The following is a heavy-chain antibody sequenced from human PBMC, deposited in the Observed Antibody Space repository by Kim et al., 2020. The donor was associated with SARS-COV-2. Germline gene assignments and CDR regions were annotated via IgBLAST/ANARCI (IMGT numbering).Heavy chain of an antibody. Sequence: TDCAGSGKGRFTIARDNSKNTLYLQMNTLRADDTALYYCAKDRPGGDAFDIWGQGTTVTVSS. CDR2: T. V-gene: IGHV3-23*01. CDR3: AKDRPGGDAFDI. J-gene: IGHJ3*02. D-gene: IGHD3-16*01.